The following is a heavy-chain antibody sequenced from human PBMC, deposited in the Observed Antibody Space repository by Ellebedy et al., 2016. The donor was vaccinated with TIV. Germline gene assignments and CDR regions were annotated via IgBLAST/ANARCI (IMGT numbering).Heavy chain of an antibody. V-gene: IGHV4-39*01. Sequence: SETLSLXXNVSGGSISGTYTSYFWGWVRQPPGKGLQWIGIIYHTGTTFLHPSLKSRLTLSGDRSNNQVSLRLRSVTAADTAVYYCTRHYSYNRRLDFWGQGTLVTVSS. CDR3: TRHYSYNRRLDF. CDR2: IYHTGTT. CDR1: GGSISGTYTSYF. J-gene: IGHJ4*02. D-gene: IGHD3-16*01.